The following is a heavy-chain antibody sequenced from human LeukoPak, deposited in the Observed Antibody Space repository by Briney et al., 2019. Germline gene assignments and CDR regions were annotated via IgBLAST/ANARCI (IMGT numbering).Heavy chain of an antibody. Sequence: ASVKVSCKVSGYTLTELSMHWVRQAPGKGLEWMGRFDPEDGETIYAQKFQGRVTMTEDTSTDTAYMELSSLRSEDTAVYYCATVVSGSYDPPDYWGQGTLVTVSS. J-gene: IGHJ4*02. CDR2: FDPEDGET. CDR1: GYTLTELS. V-gene: IGHV1-24*01. D-gene: IGHD1-26*01. CDR3: ATVVSGSYDPPDY.